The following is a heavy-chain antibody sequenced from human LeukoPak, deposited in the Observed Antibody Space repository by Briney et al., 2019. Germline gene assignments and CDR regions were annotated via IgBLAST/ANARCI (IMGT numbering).Heavy chain of an antibody. J-gene: IGHJ5*02. CDR2: ISGGGGST. CDR1: GFTFSSYA. D-gene: IGHD2-2*01. Sequence: GGSLRLSCAASGFTFSSYAMSWVRQAPGKGLEWVSSISGGGGSTYYADSVKGRFTISRDNSKSTLYLPMNSLRAEDTAVYYCARLPTAINGYFDPWGQGTLVTVAS. CDR3: ARLPTAINGYFDP. V-gene: IGHV3-23*01.